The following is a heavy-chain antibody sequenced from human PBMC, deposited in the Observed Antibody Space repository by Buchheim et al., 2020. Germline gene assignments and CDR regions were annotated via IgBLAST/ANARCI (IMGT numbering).Heavy chain of an antibody. Sequence: QVQLQESGPGLVKPSETLSLTCTVSGGSINSYYWSWIRQPPGKGLEWIGYISYSGSTNYNPSLKSRVTISVDTSKNQFSLRLSSVTAADTAVYYCAREDSTGSVDYWGQGTL. CDR1: GGSINSYY. CDR3: AREDSTGSVDY. V-gene: IGHV4-59*01. D-gene: IGHD1-1*01. J-gene: IGHJ4*02. CDR2: ISYSGST.